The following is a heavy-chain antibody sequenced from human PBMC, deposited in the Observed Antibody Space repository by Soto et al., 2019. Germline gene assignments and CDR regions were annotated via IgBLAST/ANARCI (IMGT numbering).Heavy chain of an antibody. CDR1: GFTFSNYA. CDR2: ISDSGST. D-gene: IGHD2-2*01. Sequence: GGSLRLSCAASGFTFSNYAMNWVRQAPGKGLEWVSTISDSGSTYYADSVKGRFTISRDNSKNTLYLQMSSLRAEDTAVYFCAKGVDGLHCTRTRCPFYIVYWGPAALGSVFS. J-gene: IGHJ4*02. CDR3: AKGVDGLHCTRTRCPFYIVY. V-gene: IGHV3-23*01.